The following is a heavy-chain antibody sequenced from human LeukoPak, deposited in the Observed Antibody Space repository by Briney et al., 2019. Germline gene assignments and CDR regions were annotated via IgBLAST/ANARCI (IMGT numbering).Heavy chain of an antibody. J-gene: IGHJ4*02. CDR1: GGSISSGTYY. CDR2: IYYSGTT. D-gene: IGHD3-16*01. Sequence: SETLSLTCTVSGGSISSGTYYWGWIRQPPGKGLEWIGIIYYSGTTYYNPSLKSRVTISVDTSKNQFSLKLSSVTAADTAVYYCARDFQMLFDYWGQGTLVTVSS. CDR3: ARDFQMLFDY. V-gene: IGHV4-39*07.